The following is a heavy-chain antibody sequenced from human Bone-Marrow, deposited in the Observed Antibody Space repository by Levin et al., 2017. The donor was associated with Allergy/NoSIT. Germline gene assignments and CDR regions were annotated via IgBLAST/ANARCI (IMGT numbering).Heavy chain of an antibody. J-gene: IGHJ4*02. Sequence: PAASVKVSCAASGFGIARYAFHWVRQAPGKGLEWVSYVGVDDETNYPDSMKGRFTISRDNSKNTVYLQINNLRAEETAVYFCARSQLNDDFYFAYWDQGTLVTVSS. CDR1: GFGIARYA. CDR2: VGVDDET. CDR3: ARSQLNDDFYFAY. V-gene: IGHV3-23*01. D-gene: IGHD5-24*01.